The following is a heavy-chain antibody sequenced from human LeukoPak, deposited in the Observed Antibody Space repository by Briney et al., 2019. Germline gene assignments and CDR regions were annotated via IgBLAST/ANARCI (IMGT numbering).Heavy chain of an antibody. J-gene: IGHJ4*02. Sequence: SETLSLTCTVSGGSISSYYWSWIRQPPGKGLEWIGYIYTSGSTNYNPSLKSRVTISVDTSKNQFSLKLSSVTAADTAVYYCARFKGSGYLDYWGQGTLVTVSS. CDR2: IYTSGST. D-gene: IGHD3-3*01. CDR3: ARFKGSGYLDY. CDR1: GGSISSYY. V-gene: IGHV4-4*09.